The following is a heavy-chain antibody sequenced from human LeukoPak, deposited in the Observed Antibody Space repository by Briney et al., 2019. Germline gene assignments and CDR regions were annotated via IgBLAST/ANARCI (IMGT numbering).Heavy chain of an antibody. CDR2: INPNSGGT. Sequence: ASVKVSCKASGYTFTGYYMHWVRQAPRQGLEWMGWINPNSGGTNYAQKFQGRVTMARDTSISTAYMELSRLRSDDTAVYYCVRGSSVYTGSYYYWGQGTLVTVSS. V-gene: IGHV1-2*02. CDR1: GYTFTGYY. J-gene: IGHJ4*02. D-gene: IGHD1-26*01. CDR3: VRGSSVYTGSYYY.